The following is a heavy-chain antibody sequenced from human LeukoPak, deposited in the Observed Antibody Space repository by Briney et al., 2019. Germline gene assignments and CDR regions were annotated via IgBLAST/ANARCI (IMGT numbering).Heavy chain of an antibody. V-gene: IGHV3-49*04. CDR1: GFTFADFA. Sequence: GGSLRLSCTSSGFTFADFAMSWVRQAPGKGPEWVGFIRSKSFGGTTEYAASLKDRFSISRDDSKGIVYLQMSNLKMEDTAVYYCTRGASGGYYFDYWGQGTLLTVSS. J-gene: IGHJ4*02. CDR2: IRSKSFGGTT. CDR3: TRGASGGYYFDY. D-gene: IGHD3-22*01.